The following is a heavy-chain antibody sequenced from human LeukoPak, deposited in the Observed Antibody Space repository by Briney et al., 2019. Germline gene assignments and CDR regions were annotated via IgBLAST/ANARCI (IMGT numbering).Heavy chain of an antibody. J-gene: IGHJ4*02. D-gene: IGHD1-26*01. CDR3: AKVRGIVGATTVLFDY. V-gene: IGHV3-23*01. CDR1: GFTFSSYA. CDR2: ISGSGGST. Sequence: PGGSLRLSCAASGFTFSSYAMSWVRQAPGKGLEWVSAISGSGGSTYYADSVKGRFTISRDNPKNTLYLQMNSLRAEDTAVYYCAKVRGIVGATTVLFDYWGQGTLVTVSS.